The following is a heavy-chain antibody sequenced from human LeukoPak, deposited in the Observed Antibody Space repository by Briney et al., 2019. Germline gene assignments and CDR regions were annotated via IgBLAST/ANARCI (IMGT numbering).Heavy chain of an antibody. V-gene: IGHV1-2*02. CDR3: ARHGSRYYDILTGWPN. CDR2: INPNSGGT. Sequence: ASVKVSCKASGYTFTGYYMHWVRQAPGQGLEWMGWINPNSGGTNYAQKFQGRVTMTRDTSISTAYLQWSSLKASDTAMYYCARHGSRYYDILTGWPNWGQGTLVTVSS. J-gene: IGHJ4*02. CDR1: GYTFTGYY. D-gene: IGHD3-9*01.